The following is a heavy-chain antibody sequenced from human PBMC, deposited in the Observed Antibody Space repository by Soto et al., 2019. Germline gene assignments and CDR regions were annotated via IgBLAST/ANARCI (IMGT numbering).Heavy chain of an antibody. V-gene: IGHV4-30-4*01. CDR1: GGSISSGDYY. CDR2: IYYSGST. D-gene: IGHD3-3*01. Sequence: SETLSLTCTVSGGSISSGDYYWSWIRQPPGKGLEWIGYIYYSGSTYYNPSLKSRVTISVDTSKNQFSLKLSSVTAADTAVYYCARDFWSGYDQNYYYYYGMDVWGQGTTVTVS. CDR3: ARDFWSGYDQNYYYYYGMDV. J-gene: IGHJ6*02.